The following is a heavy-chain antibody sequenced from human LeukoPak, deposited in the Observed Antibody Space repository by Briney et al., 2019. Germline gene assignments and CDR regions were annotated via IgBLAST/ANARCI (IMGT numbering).Heavy chain of an antibody. CDR1: GGPFINGTFY. D-gene: IGHD5-12*01. V-gene: IGHV4-39*07. J-gene: IGHJ4*02. CDR2: HYSGST. CDR3: SYSGYDSKHFYFDH. Sequence: SETLSLTCTVSGGPFINGTFYWDGIRQPPGKGLEWIGNHYSGSTSHNPSLTSRVTLSLETDKNQFSLNLSSVTAADSAVYYCSYSGYDSKHFYFDHWGQGTLVTVSS.